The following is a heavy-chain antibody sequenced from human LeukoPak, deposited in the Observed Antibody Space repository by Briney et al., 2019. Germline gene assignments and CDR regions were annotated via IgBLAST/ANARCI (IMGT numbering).Heavy chain of an antibody. CDR2: IIPIFGAA. CDR1: GGTFSSYA. D-gene: IGHD3-22*01. Sequence: SVTVSCKASGGTFSSYAISWVRQAPGQGLEWMGGIIPIFGAANYAQKFQGRVTITTDESTSTAYMELSSLRSEDTAVYYCARGDYYYGSRGYLDYWGQGTLVTVSS. V-gene: IGHV1-69*05. CDR3: ARGDYYYGSRGYLDY. J-gene: IGHJ4*02.